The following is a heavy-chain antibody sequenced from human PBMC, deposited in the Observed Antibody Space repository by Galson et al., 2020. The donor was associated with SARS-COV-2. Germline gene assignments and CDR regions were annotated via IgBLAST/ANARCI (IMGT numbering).Heavy chain of an antibody. J-gene: IGHJ4*02. V-gene: IGHV4-34*01. D-gene: IGHD6-13*01. CDR3: ARRADSSSWFGFDY. CDR1: VGSFSDYY. CDR2: ISHSGST. Sequence: GSLRLSCAVYVGSFSDYYWTWIRQPPGKGLEWIGEISHSGSTNYNPSLKSRVTISVDTSKNQFSLRLTSVTAADTAVYYCARRADSSSWFGFDYWGQGTLVTVSS.